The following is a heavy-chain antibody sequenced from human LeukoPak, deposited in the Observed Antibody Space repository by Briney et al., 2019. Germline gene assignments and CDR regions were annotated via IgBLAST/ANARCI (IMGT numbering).Heavy chain of an antibody. CDR3: ARARYFDWDAFDI. V-gene: IGHV3-74*01. CDR2: INSDGSST. D-gene: IGHD3-9*01. J-gene: IGHJ3*02. Sequence: GGSLRLSCAASGFTFSSYWMHWVRQAPGKGLVWVSRINSDGSSTSYADSVKGRFTISRDNAKNTLYLQMNSLRAEDTAVYYCARARYFDWDAFDIWGQGTMVTVSS. CDR1: GFTFSSYW.